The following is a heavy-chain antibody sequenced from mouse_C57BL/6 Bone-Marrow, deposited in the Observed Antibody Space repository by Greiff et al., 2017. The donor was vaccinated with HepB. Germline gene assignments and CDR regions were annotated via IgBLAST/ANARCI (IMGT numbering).Heavy chain of an antibody. J-gene: IGHJ2*01. V-gene: IGHV1-55*01. CDR3: ARERGLLLRVDY. Sequence: QVQLQQSGAELVKPGASVKMSCKASGYTFTSYWITWVKQRPGQGLEWIGDIYPGSGSTNYNEKFKSKATLTVDTSSSTAYMQLSSLTSEDSAVYYCARERGLLLRVDYWDQGNTLTVSA. CDR1: GYTFTSYW. D-gene: IGHD2-3*01. CDR2: IYPGSGST.